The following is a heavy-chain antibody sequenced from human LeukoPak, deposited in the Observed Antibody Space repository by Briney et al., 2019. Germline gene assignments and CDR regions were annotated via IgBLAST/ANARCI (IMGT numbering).Heavy chain of an antibody. Sequence: GGSLRLSCAASGFTFSTYCMHWVRQAPGKGPMWVSRICPDGTVTNYADSVKARLIISRDNARNTVYLQMNSLRVEDTAVYYCVRDFRSADYWGQGTLVTVSS. J-gene: IGHJ4*02. CDR2: ICPDGTVT. CDR1: GFTFSTYC. CDR3: VRDFRSADY. V-gene: IGHV3-74*01.